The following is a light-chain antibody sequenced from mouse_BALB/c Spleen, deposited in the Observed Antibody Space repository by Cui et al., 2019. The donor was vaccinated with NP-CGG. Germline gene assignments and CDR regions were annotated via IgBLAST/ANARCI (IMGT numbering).Light chain of an antibody. V-gene: IGLV1*01. Sequence: QAAVTQEPALTTSPGETVTLTCRSSTGAVTTSNYANWVQENPDHLFSGLIGGTNNRAPGVPARFSGSLIGDKAALTITGAQTEDEAIYFCALWYSNHWVFGGGTKLTVL. CDR3: ALWYSNHWV. J-gene: IGLJ1*01. CDR2: GTN. CDR1: TGAVTTSNY.